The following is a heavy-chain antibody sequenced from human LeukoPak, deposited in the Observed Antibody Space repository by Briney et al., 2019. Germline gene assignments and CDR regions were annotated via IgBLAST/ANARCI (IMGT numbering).Heavy chain of an antibody. V-gene: IGHV1-2*02. CDR3: TSDGGWYFNN. CDR1: GYTFTTYY. CDR2: INPNSGGT. D-gene: IGHD6-19*01. J-gene: IGHJ4*02. Sequence: GASVKVSCKASGYTFTTYYMHWVRQAPGQGLEWMGWINPNSGGTNYAQKIQGRVTMTRDTSISTAYMELSGLRSDDTAVYYCTSDGGWYFNNWGQGSLVTVSS.